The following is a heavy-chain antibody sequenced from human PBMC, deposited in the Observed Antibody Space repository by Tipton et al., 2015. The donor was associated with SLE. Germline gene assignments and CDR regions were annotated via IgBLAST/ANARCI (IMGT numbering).Heavy chain of an antibody. V-gene: IGHV4-59*11. J-gene: IGHJ3*02. D-gene: IGHD4-17*01. CDR3: ARVFDYGDAFDI. CDR1: GGSISSHY. CDR2: IYYSGTT. Sequence: TLSLTCTVSGGSISSHYWSWIRQPPGKGLEWIGYIYYSGTTNYNPSLKSRVTISVDTSKNQFSLKLSSVTAADTAVYYCARVFDYGDAFDIWGQGTMVTVSS.